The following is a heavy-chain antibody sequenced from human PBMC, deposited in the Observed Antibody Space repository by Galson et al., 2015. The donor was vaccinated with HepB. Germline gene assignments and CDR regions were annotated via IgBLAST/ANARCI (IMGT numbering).Heavy chain of an antibody. V-gene: IGHV2-70*13. CDR3: ARCRRKQWLVNYLDF. CDR2: IDWDDDK. J-gene: IGHJ4*02. Sequence: PALVKPTQTLTLTCSFSGFSLSTREMCVSWIRQPPGKALEWLALIDWDDDKYYSTSLRTRLTISKDTSKSQVVLTMTNMDPVDTATYYCARCRRKQWLVNYLDFWGQGTLVTVSS. D-gene: IGHD6-19*01. CDR1: GFSLSTREMC.